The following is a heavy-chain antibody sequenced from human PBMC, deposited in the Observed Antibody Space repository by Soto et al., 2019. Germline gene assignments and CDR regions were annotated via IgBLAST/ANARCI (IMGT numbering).Heavy chain of an antibody. CDR3: AKVRITMVRGVITPDAFDI. J-gene: IGHJ3*02. D-gene: IGHD3-10*01. V-gene: IGHV3-23*01. CDR1: GFTFSSYA. Sequence: GGSLRPSCAASGFTFSSYAMSWVRQAPGKGLEWVSAISGSGGSTYYADSVKGRFTISRDNSKNTLYLQMNSLRAEDTAVYYCAKVRITMVRGVITPDAFDIRGQGTMVTVSS. CDR2: ISGSGGST.